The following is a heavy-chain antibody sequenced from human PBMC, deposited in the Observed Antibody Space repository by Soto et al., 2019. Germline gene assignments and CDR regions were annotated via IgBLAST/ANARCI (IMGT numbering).Heavy chain of an antibody. CDR3: GRCTGTSCHLGADF. CDR1: GFTFSNYA. V-gene: IGHV3-30-3*01. J-gene: IGHJ4*02. CDR2: ISFDGNNN. D-gene: IGHD2-2*01. Sequence: GGSLRLSCAASGFTFSNYALHWVRQAPGRGLEWVALISFDGNNNYYANSVKGRFTISRDNSKNTLYLQMNSLRAEDTAVYYCGRCTGTSCHLGADFWGQGTLVTVSS.